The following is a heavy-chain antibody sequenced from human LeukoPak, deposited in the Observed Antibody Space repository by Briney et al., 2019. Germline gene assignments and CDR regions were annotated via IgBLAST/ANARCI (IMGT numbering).Heavy chain of an antibody. Sequence: VASVKVSCKASGGTFSCYAISWVRQAPGQGLEWMGGIIPIFGTANYAQKFQGRVTITTDESTSTAYMELSSLRSEDTAVYYCASGLSSSQYFDYWGQGTLVTVSS. CDR2: IIPIFGTA. J-gene: IGHJ4*02. CDR3: ASGLSSSQYFDY. D-gene: IGHD6-6*01. CDR1: GGTFSCYA. V-gene: IGHV1-69*05.